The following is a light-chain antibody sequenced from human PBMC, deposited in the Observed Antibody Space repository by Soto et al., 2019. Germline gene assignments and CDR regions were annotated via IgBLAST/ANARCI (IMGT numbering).Light chain of an antibody. J-gene: IGKJ5*01. V-gene: IGKV1-8*01. CDR3: QQYYSYPIT. CDR2: AAS. CDR1: QGISSY. Sequence: AIRMTQSPSSFSASTGDRVTITCRASQGISSYLAWYQRKPGKAPKLLIYAASTLQSGVPSRFSGSGSGTNFTLTIRCLQSEDFATYYCQQYYSYPITFGQGTRLEIK.